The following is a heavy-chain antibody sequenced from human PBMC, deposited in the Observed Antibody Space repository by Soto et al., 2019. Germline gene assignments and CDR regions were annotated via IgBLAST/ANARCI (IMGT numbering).Heavy chain of an antibody. V-gene: IGHV1-69*06. CDR2: IIPIFGTA. Sequence: GASVKVSCKASGGTFSSYAISWVRQAPGQGLEWMGGIIPIFGTANYAQKFQGRVTITADKSTSTAYMELSSLRSEDTAVYYCARGRMELVTPQLHYYYYYGMDVWGQGTTVTVSS. D-gene: IGHD6-13*01. CDR1: GGTFSSYA. CDR3: ARGRMELVTPQLHYYYYYGMDV. J-gene: IGHJ6*02.